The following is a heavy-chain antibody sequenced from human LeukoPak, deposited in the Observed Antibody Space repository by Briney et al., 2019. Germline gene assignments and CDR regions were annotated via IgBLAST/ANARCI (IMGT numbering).Heavy chain of an antibody. J-gene: IGHJ4*02. D-gene: IGHD6-19*01. Sequence: GGSLRLSCAASGFTFSSYSMNWVRQAPGKGLEWVSYISSSSSSTIYYADSVKGRFTISRDNAKNSLYLQMNSLRAEDTAVYYCARPAAAVAGSSYYFDYWGQGTLVTVSS. CDR2: ISSSSSSTI. CDR3: ARPAAAVAGSSYYFDY. V-gene: IGHV3-48*01. CDR1: GFTFSSYS.